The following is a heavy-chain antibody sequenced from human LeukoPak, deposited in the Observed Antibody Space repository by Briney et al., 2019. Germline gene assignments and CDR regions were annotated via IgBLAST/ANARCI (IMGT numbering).Heavy chain of an antibody. CDR1: GFTFSSHG. V-gene: IGHV3-30*02. CDR2: IRYDGSNK. D-gene: IGHD5-12*01. CDR3: AKDYMFYSGYDSYYFDY. J-gene: IGHJ4*02. Sequence: GGSLRLSCAASGFTFSSHGMHWVRQAPGKGLEWVAFIRYDGSNKYYADSVKGRFTISRDNSKNTLYLQMNSLRAEDTAVYYCAKDYMFYSGYDSYYFDYWGQGTLVTVSS.